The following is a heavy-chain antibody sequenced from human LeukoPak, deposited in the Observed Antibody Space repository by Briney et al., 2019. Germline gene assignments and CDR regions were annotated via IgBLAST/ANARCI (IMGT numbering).Heavy chain of an antibody. Sequence: GGSLRLSCAASGFTFSSYWMHWVRQAPGKGLVWVSRISTDGSTTTYADSVKGRFTISRDNAKKTLYLQMNSLGAEDTAVYYCSRRGIGARPFDYWGQGTLVTVSS. J-gene: IGHJ4*02. CDR1: GFTFSSYW. V-gene: IGHV3-74*01. CDR3: SRRGIGARPFDY. CDR2: ISTDGSTT. D-gene: IGHD6-6*01.